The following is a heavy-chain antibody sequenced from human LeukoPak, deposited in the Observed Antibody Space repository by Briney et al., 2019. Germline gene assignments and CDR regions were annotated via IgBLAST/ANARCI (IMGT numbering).Heavy chain of an antibody. CDR1: GFTFSSYG. Sequence: PGRSLRLSCAASGFTFSSYGMHWVRQAPGKGLEWVAVISYDGSNKYYADSVKGRFTISRDNSKNTLYLQMNSLRAEDTAVYYCAKMYSSGAMSLYFDYWGQGTLVTVCS. V-gene: IGHV3-30*18. D-gene: IGHD6-19*01. J-gene: IGHJ4*02. CDR2: ISYDGSNK. CDR3: AKMYSSGAMSLYFDY.